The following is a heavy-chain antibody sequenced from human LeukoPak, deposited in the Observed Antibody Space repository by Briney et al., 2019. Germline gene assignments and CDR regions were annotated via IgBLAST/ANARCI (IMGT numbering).Heavy chain of an antibody. Sequence: SETLSLTCAVSGYSISSGYYWGWIRQPPGKGLEWIGSIYHSGSTYYNPSLKSRVTISVDTSKNQFSLKLSSVTAADTAVYYCARLDIVVVPAAPARYFDYWGQGTLVTVSS. D-gene: IGHD2-2*03. J-gene: IGHJ4*02. CDR2: IYHSGST. V-gene: IGHV4-38-2*01. CDR1: GYSISSGYY. CDR3: ARLDIVVVPAAPARYFDY.